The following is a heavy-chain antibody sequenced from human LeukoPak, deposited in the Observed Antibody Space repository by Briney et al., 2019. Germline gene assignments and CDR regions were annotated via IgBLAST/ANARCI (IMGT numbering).Heavy chain of an antibody. J-gene: IGHJ4*02. V-gene: IGHV3-30-3*01. CDR3: AKDILQGSSFDY. CDR1: GFTFSSYA. Sequence: GGSLRLSCAASGFTFSSYAMHWVRQAPGKGLEWVAVISYDGSNKYYADSVKGRFTISRDNSKNTLYLQMNSLRAEDTAVYYCAKDILQGSSFDYWGQGTLVTVSS. D-gene: IGHD6-13*01. CDR2: ISYDGSNK.